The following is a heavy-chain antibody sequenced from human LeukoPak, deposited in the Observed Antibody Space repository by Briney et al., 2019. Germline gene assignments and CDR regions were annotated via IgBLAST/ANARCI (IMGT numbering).Heavy chain of an antibody. CDR3: AKVLRGYTYGPYYYYGMDV. CDR2: IHSGGST. J-gene: IGHJ6*02. D-gene: IGHD5-18*01. V-gene: IGHV3-53*05. CDR1: GFTVSTSY. Sequence: GGSLRLSCAASGFTVSTSYMSWVRQAPGKGLEWVSIIHSGGSTNYADSVKGRFTISRDNSKNTLHLQMNSLRAEDTAVYYCAKVLRGYTYGPYYYYGMDVWGQGTTVTVSS.